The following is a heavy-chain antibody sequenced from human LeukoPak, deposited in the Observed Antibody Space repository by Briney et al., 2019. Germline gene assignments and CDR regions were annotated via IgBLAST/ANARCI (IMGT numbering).Heavy chain of an antibody. CDR2: ISAYNGNT. Sequence: ASVKVSCTTSGYTFTIYAVSWVRQAPGHGLEWMGWISAYNGNTIYAQKLQGRVTMTTDTSTSTVYMELRSLRSDDTAVYYCARDVGWFDPWGQGTLVTVSS. CDR3: ARDVGWFDP. J-gene: IGHJ5*02. V-gene: IGHV1-18*01. CDR1: GYTFTIYA.